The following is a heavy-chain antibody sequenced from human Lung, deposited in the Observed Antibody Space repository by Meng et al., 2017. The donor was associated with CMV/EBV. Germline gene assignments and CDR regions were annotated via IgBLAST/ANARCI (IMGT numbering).Heavy chain of an antibody. CDR3: ATGSNSSDDAFDI. Sequence: PXEASGFTFSNAWMSWVRQAPGKGLEWVGRIKSKTDGGTTDYAAPVKGRFTISRDDSKNTLYHQMNSLKTEDTAVYYCATGSNSSDDAFDIWGQGXMVTVSS. CDR1: GFTFSNAW. D-gene: IGHD6-25*01. CDR2: IKSKTDGGTT. V-gene: IGHV3-15*01. J-gene: IGHJ3*02.